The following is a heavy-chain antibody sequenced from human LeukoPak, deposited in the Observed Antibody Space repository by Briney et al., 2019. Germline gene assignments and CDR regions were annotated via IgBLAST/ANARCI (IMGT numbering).Heavy chain of an antibody. CDR2: ISGNGGST. CDR3: AKDRRWELPADWFDP. Sequence: GVSLRLSCAASGFTFSSYAMSWVRQAPGKGLEWVSAISGNGGSTYYADSVKGRFTISRDNSKNTLYLQMNSLRAEDTAVYYCAKDRRWELPADWFDPWGQGTLVTVSS. D-gene: IGHD1-26*01. J-gene: IGHJ5*02. V-gene: IGHV3-23*01. CDR1: GFTFSSYA.